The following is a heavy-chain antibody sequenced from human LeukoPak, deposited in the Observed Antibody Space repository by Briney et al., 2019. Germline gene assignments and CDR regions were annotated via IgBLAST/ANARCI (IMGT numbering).Heavy chain of an antibody. Sequence: PSETLSLTCTVSGGSISSNTYFWGWIRQPPGKELEWIGSIYYSGYTYYNPSLKSRVTISVDTSKNQFSLKLSSVTAADTAVYYCARHGYYYASGVGYWFDPWGQGTLVTVSS. CDR2: IYYSGYT. CDR3: ARHGYYYASGVGYWFDP. CDR1: GGSISSNTYF. D-gene: IGHD3-10*01. J-gene: IGHJ5*02. V-gene: IGHV4-39*01.